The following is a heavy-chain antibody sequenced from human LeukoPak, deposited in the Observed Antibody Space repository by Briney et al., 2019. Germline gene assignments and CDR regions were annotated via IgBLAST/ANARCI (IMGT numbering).Heavy chain of an antibody. CDR3: ASSGSTKLQPFDY. CDR2: MNPNSGNT. D-gene: IGHD2-2*01. V-gene: IGHV1-8*01. CDR1: GYTFTSYD. J-gene: IGHJ4*02. Sequence: ASVKVSCKASGYTFTSYDINWVRQATGQGLEWMGWMNPNSGNTGYAQKFQGRVTMTTDTSTSTAYMELRSLRSDDTAVYYCASSGSTKLQPFDYWGQGTLVTVSS.